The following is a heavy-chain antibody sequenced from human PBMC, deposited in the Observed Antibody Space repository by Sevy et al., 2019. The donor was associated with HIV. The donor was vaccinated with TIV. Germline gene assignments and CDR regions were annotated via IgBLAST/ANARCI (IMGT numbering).Heavy chain of an antibody. CDR1: GFTFSSYA. CDR3: AKDRHIVVVTAIQGDAFDI. CDR2: ISGSGGST. D-gene: IGHD2-21*02. Sequence: GGSLRLSCAASGFTFSSYAMSWVRQAPGKGLEWVSAISGSGGSTYYADSVKGRFTISRVNSKNTLYLQMNSLRAEDSAVYYCAKDRHIVVVTAIQGDAFDIWGQGTMVTVSS. V-gene: IGHV3-23*01. J-gene: IGHJ3*02.